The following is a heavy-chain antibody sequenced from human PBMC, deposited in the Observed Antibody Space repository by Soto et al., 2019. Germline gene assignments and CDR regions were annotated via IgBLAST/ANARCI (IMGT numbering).Heavy chain of an antibody. CDR1: GFTVSSNY. CDR2: IYSGGST. CDR3: ARAITRGYSYGSTGVYFDY. Sequence: GGSLRLSCAASGFTVSSNYMSWVRQAPGKGLEWVSVIYSGGSTYYADSVKGRFTISRDNSKNTLYLQMNSLRAEDTAVYYCARAITRGYSYGSTGVYFDYWGQGTLVTVSS. J-gene: IGHJ4*02. D-gene: IGHD5-18*01. V-gene: IGHV3-53*01.